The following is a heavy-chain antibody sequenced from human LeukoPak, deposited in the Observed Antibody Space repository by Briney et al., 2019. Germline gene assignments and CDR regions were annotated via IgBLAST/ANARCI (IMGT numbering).Heavy chain of an antibody. CDR3: TRRTYYYDSSGYSYFDY. Sequence: GESLKISCKGSGYSFTSYWIGWARQMPGKGLEWMGIIYPGDSDTRYSPSFQGQVTISADKSISTAYLQWSSLKASDTAMYYCTRRTYYYDSSGYSYFDYWGQGTLVTVSS. V-gene: IGHV5-51*01. J-gene: IGHJ4*02. D-gene: IGHD3-22*01. CDR2: IYPGDSDT. CDR1: GYSFTSYW.